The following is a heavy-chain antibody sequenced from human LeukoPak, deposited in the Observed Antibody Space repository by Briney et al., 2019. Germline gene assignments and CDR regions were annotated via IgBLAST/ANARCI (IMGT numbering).Heavy chain of an antibody. CDR1: GFTFCDYA. CDR3: TRDQTPYY. V-gene: IGHV3-49*04. J-gene: IGHJ4*02. Sequence: PVGSLRLSSTASGFTFCDYAMTPGPQAPGEGLWWGGFIRSKIYGGTPEYAASVKGRFTISRDDSKGIDYLQMNSLKTEDTAVYYCTRDQTPYYWGQGTLVTVSS. CDR2: IRSKIYGGTP.